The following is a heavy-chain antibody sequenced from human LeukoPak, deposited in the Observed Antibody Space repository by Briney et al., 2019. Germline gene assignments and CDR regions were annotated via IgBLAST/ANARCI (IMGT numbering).Heavy chain of an antibody. CDR1: GYTFTGYY. V-gene: IGHV1-2*02. D-gene: IGHD3-22*01. Sequence: ASVKVSCKASGYTFTGYYMHWVRQAPGQGLEWMGWINPNSGGTNYAQKFQGRVTMTRDTSISTAYMELSRLRSDDTAVYYCASPTYYYDSSGPHGAFDIWGQGTMVTVSS. CDR3: ASPTYYYDSSGPHGAFDI. J-gene: IGHJ3*02. CDR2: INPNSGGT.